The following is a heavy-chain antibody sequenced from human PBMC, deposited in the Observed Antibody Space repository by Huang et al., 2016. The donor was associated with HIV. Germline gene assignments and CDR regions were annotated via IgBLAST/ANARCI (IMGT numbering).Heavy chain of an antibody. Sequence: QVHLVQSGAEVKKPGASVKVSCKASGYTFTNYDINWVRQAPGRGLEWRGWMNPNTGNTGFAQSCQGRVTMTRKTSITTAYMELTSLTSEDTAVYYCARSAYGDLDYWGLGTLVIVSS. V-gene: IGHV1-8*02. J-gene: IGHJ4*02. CDR1: GYTFTNYD. CDR2: MNPNTGNT. CDR3: ARSAYGDLDY. D-gene: IGHD4-17*01.